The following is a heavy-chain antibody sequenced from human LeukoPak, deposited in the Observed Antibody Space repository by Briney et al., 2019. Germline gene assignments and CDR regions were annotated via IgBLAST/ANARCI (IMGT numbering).Heavy chain of an antibody. V-gene: IGHV3-15*01. D-gene: IGHD3/OR15-3a*01. CDR1: GFTFSSAW. Sequence: PGGSLRLSCAASGFTFSSAWMTWVRQAPGKGLEYVARIKSKVDGETTDYIAPVKGRLIISRDDSKNTLYLQMNSLRTEDTAVYYCSRRFWTGYYDSWGQGTLVTVSS. CDR3: SRRFWTGYYDS. J-gene: IGHJ4*02. CDR2: IKSKVDGETT.